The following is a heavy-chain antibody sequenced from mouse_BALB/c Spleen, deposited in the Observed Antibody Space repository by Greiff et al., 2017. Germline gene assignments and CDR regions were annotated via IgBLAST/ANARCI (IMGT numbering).Heavy chain of an antibody. Sequence: VQLKESGPGLVKPSQSLSLTCSVTGYSITSGYYWNWIRQFPGNKLEWMGYISYDGSNNYNPSLKNRISITRDTSKNQFFLKLNSVTTEDTATYYCARRLHLGREAMDYWGQGTSVTVSS. CDR1: GYSITSGYY. CDR3: ARRLHLGREAMDY. CDR2: ISYDGSN. D-gene: IGHD4-1*01. J-gene: IGHJ4*01. V-gene: IGHV3-6*02.